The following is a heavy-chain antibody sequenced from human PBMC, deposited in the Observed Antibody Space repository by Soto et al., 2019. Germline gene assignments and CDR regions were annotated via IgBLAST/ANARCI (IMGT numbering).Heavy chain of an antibody. Sequence: QVQLQESGPGLVKPSQTLSLTCTVSGGSISSGGYYWSWIRQYPGKGLEWIGYIYYSGSTYYNPSLKSRVTISVDTSKNQSSLKLSSVTAADTAVYYCATIVVPAAPFDYWGQGTLVTVSS. CDR1: GGSISSGGYY. CDR3: ATIVVPAAPFDY. CDR2: IYYSGST. J-gene: IGHJ4*02. V-gene: IGHV4-31*03. D-gene: IGHD2-2*01.